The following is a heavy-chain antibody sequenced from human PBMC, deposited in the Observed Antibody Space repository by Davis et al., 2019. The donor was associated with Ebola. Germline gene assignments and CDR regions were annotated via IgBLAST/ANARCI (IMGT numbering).Heavy chain of an antibody. J-gene: IGHJ4*02. V-gene: IGHV1-18*01. D-gene: IGHD3-16*02. CDR3: ARDDIAGGVIVIRDY. CDR1: GYTFTSYG. Sequence: ASVKVSCKASGYTFTSYGISWVRQAPGQGLEWMGWISAYNGNTNYAQKLQGRVTMTTDTSTSTAYMELRSLRSDDTAVYYCARDDIAGGVIVIRDYWGQGTLVTVSS. CDR2: ISAYNGNT.